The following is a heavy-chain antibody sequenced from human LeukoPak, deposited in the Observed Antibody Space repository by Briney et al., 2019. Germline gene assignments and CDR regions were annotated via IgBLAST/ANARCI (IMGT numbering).Heavy chain of an antibody. CDR2: ISGSGGST. V-gene: IGHV3-23*01. J-gene: IGHJ5*02. D-gene: IGHD4-23*01. Sequence: AGGSLRLSCAASGFTFSSYAMSWVRQAPGKGLEWVSAISGSGGSTYYADSVKGRSTISRDNSKNTLYLQMNSLRAEDTAVYYCAKLGAVVTGWFDPWGQGTLVTVSS. CDR3: AKLGAVVTGWFDP. CDR1: GFTFSSYA.